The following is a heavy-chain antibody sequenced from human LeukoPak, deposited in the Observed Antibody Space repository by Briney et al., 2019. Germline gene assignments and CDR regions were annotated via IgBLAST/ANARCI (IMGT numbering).Heavy chain of an antibody. J-gene: IGHJ5*02. CDR3: ARDCDFWSGYYVGWFDP. Sequence: ASVKVSCKASGYTFTSYAMHWVRQAPGQRLEWMGWINAGNGNTKYSQKFQGRVTITRDTSASTAYMELSSLRSEDTAVYYCARDCDFWSGYYVGWFDPWGQGTLVTVSS. D-gene: IGHD3-3*01. CDR2: INAGNGNT. V-gene: IGHV1-3*01. CDR1: GYTFTSYA.